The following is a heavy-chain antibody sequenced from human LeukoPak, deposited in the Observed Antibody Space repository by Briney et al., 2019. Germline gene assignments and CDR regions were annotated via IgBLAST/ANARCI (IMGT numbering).Heavy chain of an antibody. CDR2: INHSGST. Sequence: SETLSLTCAVYGGSFSGYYWSWIRQPPGKGLEGIGEINHSGSTNYNPSLKSRVTISVDTSKNQFSLKLSSVTAADTAVYYCARGRSDYVWGSYRYFDYWGQGTLVTVSS. CDR3: ARGRSDYVWGSYRYFDY. D-gene: IGHD3-16*02. J-gene: IGHJ4*02. V-gene: IGHV4-34*01. CDR1: GGSFSGYY.